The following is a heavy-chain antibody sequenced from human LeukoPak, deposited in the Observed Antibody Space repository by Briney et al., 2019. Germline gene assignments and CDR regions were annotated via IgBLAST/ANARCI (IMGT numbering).Heavy chain of an antibody. J-gene: IGHJ4*02. Sequence: SETLSLTCAVSGGSISSYYWSWILQPPGKGLEWIGYIYYSGSSNYNPSLKVRGTISVDTSKNQFSLKLSSVTAADTEVYYCARAPVPLGSYRWTNYFDYWGQGTLVTVSS. V-gene: IGHV4-59*01. D-gene: IGHD3-16*02. CDR1: GGSISSYY. CDR2: IYYSGSS. CDR3: ARAPVPLGSYRWTNYFDY.